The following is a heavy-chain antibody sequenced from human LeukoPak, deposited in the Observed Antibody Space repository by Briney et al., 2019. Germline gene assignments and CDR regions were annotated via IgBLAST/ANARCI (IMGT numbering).Heavy chain of an antibody. CDR1: GGSISSGGYY. CDR3: ARGSPDLNWNSDGMDV. Sequence: PSETLSLTCTVSGGSISSGGYYWSWIRQPPGKGLEWIGEINHSGSTNYNPSLKSRVTISVDTSKNQFSLKLSSVTAADTAVYYCARGSPDLNWNSDGMDVWGQGTTVTVSS. CDR2: INHSGST. V-gene: IGHV4-39*07. J-gene: IGHJ6*02. D-gene: IGHD1-20*01.